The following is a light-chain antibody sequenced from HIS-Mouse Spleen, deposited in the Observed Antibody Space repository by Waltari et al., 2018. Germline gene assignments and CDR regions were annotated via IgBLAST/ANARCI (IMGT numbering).Light chain of an antibody. J-gene: IGLJ2*01. CDR2: QES. V-gene: IGLV3-10*01. CDR3: YSTDSSGNHRV. CDR1: ALPKKY. Sequence: SYELTQPPSVSVSPGQTARITCSGDALPKKYAYCYQQKSGQAPVLVIYQESKRPSGIAEGFSGSSSGTMATLTISGAQVEDEADYYCYSTDSSGNHRVFGGGTKLTVL.